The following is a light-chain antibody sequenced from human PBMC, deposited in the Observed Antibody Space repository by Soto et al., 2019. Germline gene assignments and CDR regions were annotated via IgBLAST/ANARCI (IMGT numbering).Light chain of an antibody. Sequence: LTQPAYVSGSPGQSITISCTGTISDVGSYNLVSWYQQHPGKAPKVMIYEGSKRPSGVSNRFSGSKYGNTASLTISGLQAEDEADYYCCSYAGSSTFDVFGTGTKVTVL. J-gene: IGLJ1*01. CDR2: EGS. V-gene: IGLV2-23*03. CDR1: ISDVGSYNL. CDR3: CSYAGSSTFDV.